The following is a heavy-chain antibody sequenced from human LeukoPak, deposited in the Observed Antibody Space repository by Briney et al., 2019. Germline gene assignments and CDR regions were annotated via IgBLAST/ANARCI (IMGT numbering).Heavy chain of an antibody. J-gene: IGHJ4*02. Sequence: ASVKVSCKASGYTFTSYYMHWVRQAPGQGLEWMGMINPSGGSTSYAQKFQGRVTMTRDTSTSTVYMELSSLRSEDTAVYYCARVESYYDFWSGYYRGDYFDYWGQGTLVTVSS. D-gene: IGHD3-3*01. CDR2: INPSGGST. CDR1: GYTFTSYY. CDR3: ARVESYYDFWSGYYRGDYFDY. V-gene: IGHV1-46*01.